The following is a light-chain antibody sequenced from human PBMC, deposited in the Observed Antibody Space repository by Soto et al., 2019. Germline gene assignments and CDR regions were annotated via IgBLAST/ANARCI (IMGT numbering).Light chain of an antibody. CDR3: HSYDSRLNCYV. Sequence: QSVLTQPPSVSGAPGQRVTISCTGSNSNIGAGFAVHWYQQLPGTDPKLLIHGNNNRPSGVPDRFSGSKSDTSASLAITGLQADDEADYYCHSYDSRLNCYVFGTGTKLTVL. V-gene: IGLV1-40*01. CDR1: NSNIGAGFA. CDR2: GNN. J-gene: IGLJ1*01.